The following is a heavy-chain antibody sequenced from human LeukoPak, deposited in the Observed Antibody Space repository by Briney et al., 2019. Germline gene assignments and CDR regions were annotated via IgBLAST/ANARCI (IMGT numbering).Heavy chain of an antibody. D-gene: IGHD3-10*01. CDR2: IYHSGST. Sequence: PSQTLSLTCAVSGGSISSGGYSWSWIRQPPGKGLEWIGYIYHSGSTYYNPSLKSRVTISADRSKNQFSLKLSSVTAADTAVYYCASSMVRGVIANWGQGTLVTVSS. J-gene: IGHJ4*02. CDR3: ASSMVRGVIAN. V-gene: IGHV4-30-2*01. CDR1: GGSISSGGYS.